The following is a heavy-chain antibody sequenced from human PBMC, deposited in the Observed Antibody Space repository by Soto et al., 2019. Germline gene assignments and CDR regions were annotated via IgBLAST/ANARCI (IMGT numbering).Heavy chain of an antibody. D-gene: IGHD3-10*01. J-gene: IGHJ3*02. Sequence: EVQLLESGGGLVQPGGSLRLSCAASGFTFSSYTMSWVRQAPGKGLEWVAAISGSGGSTYYADSVKGRFTISRDNSKNTLYLQMNSLRAEETAVYYCAKDHLGDLWFGWGAFDIWGQGTMVTVSS. CDR2: ISGSGGST. CDR1: GFTFSSYT. V-gene: IGHV3-23*01. CDR3: AKDHLGDLWFGWGAFDI.